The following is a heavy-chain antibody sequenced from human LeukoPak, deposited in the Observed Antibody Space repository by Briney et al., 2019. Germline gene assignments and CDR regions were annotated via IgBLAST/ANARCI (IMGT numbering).Heavy chain of an antibody. CDR3: ARDRYDRSGDYDY. J-gene: IGHJ4*02. Sequence: GGSRRLSCAPSGFTLTSYSMNWVRQAPGKGLEWVSSISSSSRYIHYTDSVKGRFTISRDNTKKSLYLQMNSLRDEDTAVYDCARDRYDRSGDYDYWGQGTLVTVSS. V-gene: IGHV3-21*01. CDR1: GFTLTSYS. CDR2: ISSSSRYI. D-gene: IGHD3-22*01.